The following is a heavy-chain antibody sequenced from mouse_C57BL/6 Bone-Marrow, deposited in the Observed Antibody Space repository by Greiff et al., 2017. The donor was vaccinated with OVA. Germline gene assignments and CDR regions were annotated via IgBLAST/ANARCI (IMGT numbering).Heavy chain of an antibody. D-gene: IGHD4-1*01. Sequence: EVKLVESGAELVRPGASVKLSCTASGFNIKDDYMHWVKQRPEQGLEWIGWIDPENGDPEYASKFQGKATITADTSSNTAYLQLSSLTSEDTAVYYCTTCWDAFFDYWGQGTTLTVSS. V-gene: IGHV14-4*01. CDR3: TTCWDAFFDY. CDR1: GFNIKDDY. CDR2: IDPENGDP. J-gene: IGHJ2*01.